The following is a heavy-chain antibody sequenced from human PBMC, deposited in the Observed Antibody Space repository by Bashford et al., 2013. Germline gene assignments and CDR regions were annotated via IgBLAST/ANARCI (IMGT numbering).Heavy chain of an antibody. J-gene: IGHJ4*02. D-gene: IGHD1-26*01. Sequence: LSLTCGVSVGSINRGGYSWSWIRQPPGKGLEWIGSISHSGGTSYNPSLKSRITISIDGSDNQFSLNLTSVTAADSAVYYCGRVSVSGKFDYWGQGSRGHRLL. CDR3: GRVSVSGKFDY. CDR1: VGSINRGGYS. CDR2: ISHSGGT. V-gene: IGHV4-30-2*01.